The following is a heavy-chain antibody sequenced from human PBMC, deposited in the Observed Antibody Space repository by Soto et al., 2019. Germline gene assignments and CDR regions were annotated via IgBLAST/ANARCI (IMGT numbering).Heavy chain of an antibody. CDR1: GFTFSNYG. J-gene: IGHJ4*02. D-gene: IGHD2-21*01. CDR3: ARGLHSLFDY. Sequence: GSLRLSCAASGFTFSNYGMHWVRQAPGKGLEWVAVIWYDGNNKYYADSVKGRFTISRDNSNNTLYVQMTSLRAEDTAVYYCARGLHSLFDYWGQGTLVPVSS. CDR2: IWYDGNNK. V-gene: IGHV3-33*01.